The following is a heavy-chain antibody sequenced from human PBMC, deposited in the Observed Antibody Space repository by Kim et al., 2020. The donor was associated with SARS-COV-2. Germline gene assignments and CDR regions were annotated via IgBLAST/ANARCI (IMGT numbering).Heavy chain of an antibody. CDR1: GFTLSDYY. CDR3: ARDLQGLLGASDY. J-gene: IGHJ4*02. Sequence: GGSLRLSCAASGFTLSDYYMSWIRQAPGKGLEWVSYIDRSGKIIYYADSVKGRFTVSRDSAKNSLYLQMNSLKAEDTAIYYCARDLQGLLGASDYWGQGSLVTVSS. V-gene: IGHV3-11*01. D-gene: IGHD3-16*01. CDR2: IDRSGKII.